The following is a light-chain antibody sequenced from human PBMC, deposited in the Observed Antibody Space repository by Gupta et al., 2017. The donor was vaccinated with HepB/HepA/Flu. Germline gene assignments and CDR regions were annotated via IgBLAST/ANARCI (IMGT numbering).Light chain of an antibody. CDR3: AAWDDSLSGPV. CDR1: SSNIVSNY. J-gene: IGLJ2*01. CDR2: RNN. V-gene: IGLV1-47*01. Sequence: QSVLTQPPSASGTPGQRVTLSCSGSSSNIVSNYVYWYQQLPGTAPKLLIYRNNQRPSGVPDRFSGSKSGTSSSLAISGLRSEDEADYYCAAWDDSLSGPVFGGGTKLTVL.